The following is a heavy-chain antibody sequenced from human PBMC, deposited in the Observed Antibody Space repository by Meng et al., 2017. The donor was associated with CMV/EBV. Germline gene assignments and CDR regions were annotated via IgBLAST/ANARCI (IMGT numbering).Heavy chain of an antibody. CDR3: VRSGYYFDY. Sequence: GESLKISCAASGFTFSSYAMHWVRQAPGKGLEWVAVISYDGSNKYYADSVKGRFTISRDNSKNTQYLQMNSLRAEDTAVYYCVRSGYYFDYWGQGTLVTVSS. D-gene: IGHD3-22*01. J-gene: IGHJ4*02. CDR1: GFTFSSYA. V-gene: IGHV3-30*04. CDR2: ISYDGSNK.